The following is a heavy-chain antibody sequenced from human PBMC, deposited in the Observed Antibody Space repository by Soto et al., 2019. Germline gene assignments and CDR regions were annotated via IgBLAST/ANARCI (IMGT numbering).Heavy chain of an antibody. CDR1: GFPFYDYG. V-gene: IGHV3-20*04. J-gene: IGHJ4*02. Sequence: PGGSLSLSCAASGFPFYDYGMSWVRQAPGKGLEWVSGINWNGGSTGYADSVKGRFTISRDNAKNSVFLQVNSLRDEDTAVYYCARLGSSWYLDYWGQGTLVTVSS. D-gene: IGHD6-13*01. CDR3: ARLGSSWYLDY. CDR2: INWNGGST.